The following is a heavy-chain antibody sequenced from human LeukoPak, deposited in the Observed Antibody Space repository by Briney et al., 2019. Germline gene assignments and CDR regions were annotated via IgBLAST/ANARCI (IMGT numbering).Heavy chain of an antibody. V-gene: IGHV4-34*01. CDR2: INHSGST. CDR3: ARGRSSGYHSAFDI. J-gene: IGHJ3*02. CDR1: GGSFSGYY. Sequence: SETLSLTCAVYGGSFSGYYWSWIRQPPGKGLEWIGEINHSGSTNYNPSLKSRVTISVDTSKNQFSLKLSSVTAADTAVYYCARGRSSGYHSAFDIWGQGTMVTVSS. D-gene: IGHD3-22*01.